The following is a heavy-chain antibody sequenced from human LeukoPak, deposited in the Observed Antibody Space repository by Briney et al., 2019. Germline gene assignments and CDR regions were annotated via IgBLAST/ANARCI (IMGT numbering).Heavy chain of an antibody. Sequence: PGGSLRLSCAASGFTFSSYSMNWVRQAPGKGLEWVSSISSSSSYIYYADSVKGRFTISRDNAKNSLYLQMNSLRAEDTAVYYCARGWDDGSGSYYLDYWGQGTLVTVSS. D-gene: IGHD3-10*01. J-gene: IGHJ4*02. CDR1: GFTFSSYS. CDR2: ISSSSSYI. CDR3: ARGWDDGSGSYYLDY. V-gene: IGHV3-21*04.